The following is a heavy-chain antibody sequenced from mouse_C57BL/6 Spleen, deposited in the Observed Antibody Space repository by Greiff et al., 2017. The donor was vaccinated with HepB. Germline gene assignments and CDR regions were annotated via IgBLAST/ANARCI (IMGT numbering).Heavy chain of an antibody. V-gene: IGHV1-55*01. CDR1: GYTFTSYW. J-gene: IGHJ3*01. CDR2: IYPGSGST. D-gene: IGHD2-4*01. Sequence: VQLQQPGAELVKPGASVKMSCKASGYTFTSYWITWVKQRPGQGLEWIGDIYPGSGSTNYNEKFKSKATLTVDTSSSTAYMQLSSLTSEDSAVYYCARCDYDDGAWFAYWGQGTLVTVSA. CDR3: ARCDYDDGAWFAY.